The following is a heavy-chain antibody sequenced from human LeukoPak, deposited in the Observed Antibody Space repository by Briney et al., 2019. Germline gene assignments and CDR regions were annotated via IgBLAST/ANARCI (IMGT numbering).Heavy chain of an antibody. CDR2: LYISGST. CDR3: ARDLSGSLYFDY. V-gene: IGHV4-4*07. CDR1: GASISSYY. J-gene: IGHJ4*02. D-gene: IGHD3-10*01. Sequence: ASETLSLTCTVSGASISSYYYNWIRQTAGGGLEWIGRLYISGSTDYNPSLKNRVTISVDTSNNQFSLKLNSVTAADTAVYFCARDLSGSLYFDYWGQGVLVTVSS.